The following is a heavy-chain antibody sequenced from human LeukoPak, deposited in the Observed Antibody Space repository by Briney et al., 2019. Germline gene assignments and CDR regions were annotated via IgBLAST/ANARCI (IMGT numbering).Heavy chain of an antibody. J-gene: IGHJ4*02. Sequence: ASVRVSCKPSGYTFTNLDINWLRQAPGQGLEWMGWMSPNSGDTGYAQKFQGRVSMTRDTSISTAYMELSSLRSEDTAVYYCASNPPNTGDFYYWGLGSLVTVSS. CDR3: ASNPPNTGDFYY. D-gene: IGHD1-1*01. CDR2: MSPNSGDT. V-gene: IGHV1-8*01. CDR1: GYTFTNLD.